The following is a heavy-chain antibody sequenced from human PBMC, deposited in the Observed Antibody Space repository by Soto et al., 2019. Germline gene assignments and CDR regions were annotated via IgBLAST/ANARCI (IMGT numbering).Heavy chain of an antibody. D-gene: IGHD6-13*01. CDR1: GFTFSSNG. CDR3: AKDFYSSSGYGAFDI. Sequence: QVQLVESGGGVVQPGRSLRLSCAASGFTFSSNGMHWVRQAPGKGLEWVAVISYDGSNKYYADSVKGRFTISRDKSKNTVYLQMNSLRAEDTAVYYCAKDFYSSSGYGAFDIWGQGTMVTVSS. V-gene: IGHV3-30*18. CDR2: ISYDGSNK. J-gene: IGHJ3*02.